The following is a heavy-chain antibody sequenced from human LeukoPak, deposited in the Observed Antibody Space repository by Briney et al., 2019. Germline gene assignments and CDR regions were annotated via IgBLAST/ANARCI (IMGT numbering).Heavy chain of an antibody. CDR2: IKPDSGSS. Sequence: ASVKVSCKASGYTFTAYYIHWLRQAPGQGPEWMGWIKPDSGSSHYAQKFQGRVTMTRDTSSNSAYMDLTRLKSGDTAVYYCARARVPIAVAGLYYFDHWGQGALVTVSS. D-gene: IGHD6-19*01. V-gene: IGHV1-2*02. J-gene: IGHJ4*02. CDR3: ARARVPIAVAGLYYFDH. CDR1: GYTFTAYY.